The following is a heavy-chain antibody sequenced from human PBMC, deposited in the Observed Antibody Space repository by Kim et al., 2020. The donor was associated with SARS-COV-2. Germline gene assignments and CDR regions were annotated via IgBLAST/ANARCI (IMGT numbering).Heavy chain of an antibody. D-gene: IGHD3-22*01. V-gene: IGHV3-49*03. J-gene: IGHJ4*02. CDR3: TRDYYDSSGYYLTPHLFDY. Sequence: GGSLRLSCTASGFTFGDYAMSWFRQAPGKGLEWVGFIRSKAYGGTTEYAASVKGRFTISRDDSKSIAYLQMNSLKTEDTAVYYCTRDYYDSSGYYLTPHLFDYWGQGTLVTVSS. CDR2: IRSKAYGGTT. CDR1: GFTFGDYA.